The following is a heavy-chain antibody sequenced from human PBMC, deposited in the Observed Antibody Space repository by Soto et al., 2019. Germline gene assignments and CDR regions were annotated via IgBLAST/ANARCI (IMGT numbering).Heavy chain of an antibody. CDR3: AGGTLCGDYGADY. J-gene: IGHJ4*02. V-gene: IGHV3-33*01. D-gene: IGHD2-21*02. CDR2: IWYDGSNK. CDR1: GFTLSRYG. Sequence: QVQLVESGGGVVQPGRSLRLSCAASGFTLSRYGMQWVRQAPGKGLEWVAVIWYDGSNKYYADSVKGRFTISRDNSKNTLYLQMNSLGVEDTAVYYCAGGTLCGDYGADYWGQGTLVTVSS.